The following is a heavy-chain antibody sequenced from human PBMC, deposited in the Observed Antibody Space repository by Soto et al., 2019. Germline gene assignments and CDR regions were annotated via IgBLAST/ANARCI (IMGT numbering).Heavy chain of an antibody. CDR3: ARMGDVPYYYYGLDV. CDR2: ISGYNANT. D-gene: IGHD3-16*01. J-gene: IGHJ6*02. Sequence: QVQLVQSGAEVKKPGASVKVSCKASGYSFTRYGISWVRQAPGQGLEWMGWISGYNANTNYPENPRXXXTXPTDTATSTAYMEVRNLISDDTAVYYCARMGDVPYYYYGLDVWGQGTTVTVSS. V-gene: IGHV1-18*01. CDR1: GYSFTRYG.